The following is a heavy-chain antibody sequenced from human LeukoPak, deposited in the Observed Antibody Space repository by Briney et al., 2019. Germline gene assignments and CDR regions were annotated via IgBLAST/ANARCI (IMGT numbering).Heavy chain of an antibody. D-gene: IGHD6-6*01. CDR1: GFTFSRYG. J-gene: IGHJ5*02. CDR2: IWYDGSNK. Sequence: GRSLRLSCAASGFTFSRYGMHWVRQAPGKGLEWVAVIWYDGSNKYYADSVKGRFTISRDNSKNTLYLQMNSLRAEDTAVYYCARDSSGPWFDPWGQGTLVTVSS. CDR3: ARDSSGPWFDP. V-gene: IGHV3-33*01.